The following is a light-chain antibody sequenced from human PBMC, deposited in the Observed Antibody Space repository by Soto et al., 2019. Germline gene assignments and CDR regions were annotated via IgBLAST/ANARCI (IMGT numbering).Light chain of an antibody. Sequence: DIVMTQSPLSLPVTPGEPASISCRSSQSLIHSNGYNYLDWYLQKPGQPPQLLIYLGSNRASGVPDRFSGSGSGTDFTLKISRVEAEDVGVYYCMQTLQTPLTFGPGTKVDIK. V-gene: IGKV2-28*01. J-gene: IGKJ3*01. CDR2: LGS. CDR1: QSLIHSNGYNY. CDR3: MQTLQTPLT.